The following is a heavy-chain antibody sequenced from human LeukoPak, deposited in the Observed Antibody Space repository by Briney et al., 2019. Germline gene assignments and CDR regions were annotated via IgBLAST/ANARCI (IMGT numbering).Heavy chain of an antibody. Sequence: SETLSLTCTVSGGSISSGDYYWSWIRQPPGKGLEWIGYIYYSGSTYYNPSLKSRVTISEDTSKNQFSLKLSSVTAADTAVYYCARDGLYTDEYYGMDVWGQGTTVTVSS. CDR2: IYYSGST. V-gene: IGHV4-30-4*01. CDR1: GGSISSGDYY. J-gene: IGHJ6*02. D-gene: IGHD4-11*01. CDR3: ARDGLYTDEYYGMDV.